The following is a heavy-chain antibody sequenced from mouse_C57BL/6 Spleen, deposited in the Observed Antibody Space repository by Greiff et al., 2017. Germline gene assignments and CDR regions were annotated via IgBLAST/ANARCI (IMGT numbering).Heavy chain of an antibody. Sequence: DVKLVESGGGLVKPGGSLKLSCAASGFTFSSYAMSWVRQTPEKRLEWVATISAGGSYTYYPANVKGRFTISRDNAKNNLYLQMNHLKSEDTAMYYCARDSGSTMVTTYFDYWGQGTTLTVSS. CDR1: GFTFSSYA. CDR2: ISAGGSYT. J-gene: IGHJ2*01. D-gene: IGHD2-1*01. CDR3: ARDSGSTMVTTYFDY. V-gene: IGHV5-4*01.